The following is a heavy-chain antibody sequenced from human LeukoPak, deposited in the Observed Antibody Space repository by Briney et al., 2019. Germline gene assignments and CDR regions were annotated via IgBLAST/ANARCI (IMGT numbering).Heavy chain of an antibody. Sequence: SSETLSLTCAVYGGSFSGYYWSWIRQPPGKGLEWIGEINHSGSTNYNPSLKSRVTISVDTSKNQFSLKLSSVTAADTAMYYCARRSIAAAGTFGYWGQGTLVTVSS. CDR2: INHSGST. V-gene: IGHV4-34*01. CDR3: ARRSIAAAGTFGY. D-gene: IGHD6-13*01. CDR1: GGSFSGYY. J-gene: IGHJ4*02.